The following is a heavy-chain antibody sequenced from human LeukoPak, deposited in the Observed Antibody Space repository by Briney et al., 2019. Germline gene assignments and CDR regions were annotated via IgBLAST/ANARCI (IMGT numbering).Heavy chain of an antibody. CDR2: INHSGSA. V-gene: IGHV4-34*01. D-gene: IGHD3-3*01. CDR1: GGSLSGSY. CDR3: ARARRDSGFYKVDY. J-gene: IGHJ4*02. Sequence: SETLSLTCAVYGGSLSGSYWSWIRQPPGKGLEWIGEINHSGSANYNPSLKGRVTLSIDKSKNQFSLNLNSVTAADTAVYYCARARRDSGFYKVDYWGQGTLVTVSS.